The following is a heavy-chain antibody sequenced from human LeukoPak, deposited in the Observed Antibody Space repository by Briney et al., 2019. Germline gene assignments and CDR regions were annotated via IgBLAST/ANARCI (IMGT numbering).Heavy chain of an antibody. D-gene: IGHD3-9*01. CDR2: INHSGST. J-gene: IGHJ4*02. CDR1: GDSISSYY. Sequence: SETLSLTCTVSGDSISSYYCSWIRQPPGKGLEWIGEINHSGSTNYNPSLKSRVTISVDASKNQFSLKLSSVTAADTAVYYCAIGDDILTREVELDYWGQGTLVTVSS. CDR3: AIGDDILTREVELDY. V-gene: IGHV4-34*01.